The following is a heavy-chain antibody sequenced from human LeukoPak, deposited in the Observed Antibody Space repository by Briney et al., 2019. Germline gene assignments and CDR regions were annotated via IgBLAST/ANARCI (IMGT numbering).Heavy chain of an antibody. J-gene: IGHJ6*03. CDR3: ARGRKGYNYGSSYYYYYMDV. D-gene: IGHD5-18*01. CDR1: GGSISSYY. CDR2: IYYSGST. Sequence: SETLSLTCTVSGGSISSYYWSWIRQPPGKGLEWIGYIYYSGSTNYNPSPKSRVTISVDTSKNQFSLKLSSVTAADTAVYYCARGRKGYNYGSSYYYYYMDVWGKGTTVTVSS. V-gene: IGHV4-59*01.